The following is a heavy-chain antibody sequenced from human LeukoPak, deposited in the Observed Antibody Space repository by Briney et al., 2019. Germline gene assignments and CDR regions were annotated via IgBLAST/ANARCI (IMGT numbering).Heavy chain of an antibody. CDR2: ISGYNGNT. CDR1: GYIFSTYG. J-gene: IGHJ4*02. Sequence: ASVKVSCKASGYIFSTYGISWVRQAPGQGLEWMGCISGYNGNTNYAQKLQGRVTMTTDTSTSTAYMELRSLRSGDTAVYYCARRRSEEFDFDCWGQGTLVTVSS. V-gene: IGHV1-18*01. CDR3: ARRRSEEFDFDC. D-gene: IGHD6-19*01.